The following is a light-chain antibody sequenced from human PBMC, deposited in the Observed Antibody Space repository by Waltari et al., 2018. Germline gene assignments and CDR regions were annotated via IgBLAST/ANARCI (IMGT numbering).Light chain of an antibody. CDR1: SRDVGGYNY. CDR3: SSYTSSSTVV. J-gene: IGLJ2*01. CDR2: EVS. Sequence: QSALPQPASVSGSPGQPLTISCTGTSRDVGGYNYASWYQQHPGKAPKLMIYEVSNRPSGVSNRFSGSKSGNTASLTISGLQAEDEADYYCSSYTSSSTVVFGGGTKLTVL. V-gene: IGLV2-14*01.